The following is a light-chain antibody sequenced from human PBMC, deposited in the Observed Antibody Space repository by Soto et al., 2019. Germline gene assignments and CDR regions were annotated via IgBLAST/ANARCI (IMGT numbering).Light chain of an antibody. CDR3: LSYDSSLSAGV. V-gene: IGLV1-40*01. CDR2: GNT. CDR1: SSNIGAGYD. J-gene: IGLJ3*02. Sequence: QSVLTQPPSVSGAPGQRVTISCTGSSSNIGAGYDVHWYQQVPGTAPKLLIYGNTNRPSGVPDRFSGSKSGTSSSLAITGLQAEDEADYYCLSYDSSLSAGVFGGGTKLTVL.